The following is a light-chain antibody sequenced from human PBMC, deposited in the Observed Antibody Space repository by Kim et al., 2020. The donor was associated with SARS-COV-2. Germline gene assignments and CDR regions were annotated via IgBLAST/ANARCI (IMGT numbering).Light chain of an antibody. Sequence: QSALTQPASVSGSPGQSISISCTGPTSGVENYDFVSWYQQHPGKAPKLLIFGVTKRPSGVSDRFSGSRSDNTASLTISDLQAEDEADYYCSSLVDISIWVFGGGTKVTVL. CDR1: TSGVENYDF. J-gene: IGLJ3*02. CDR3: SSLVDISIWV. V-gene: IGLV2-23*02. CDR2: GVT.